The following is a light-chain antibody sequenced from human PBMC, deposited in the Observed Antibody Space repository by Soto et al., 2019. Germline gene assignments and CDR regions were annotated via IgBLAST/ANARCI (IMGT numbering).Light chain of an antibody. J-gene: IGLJ1*01. V-gene: IGLV1-44*01. CDR2: VND. CDR1: SSSIGSNT. Sequence: QSVLTQPPAASGTPGQRVTISCSGSSSSIGSNTVNWYQHLPGTAPNLLIRVNDQRPSGVTDRFSGSKSGTSASLAISGLQSADEADYYCAAWDDSLNVYGFGTWTKVTVL. CDR3: AAWDDSLNVYG.